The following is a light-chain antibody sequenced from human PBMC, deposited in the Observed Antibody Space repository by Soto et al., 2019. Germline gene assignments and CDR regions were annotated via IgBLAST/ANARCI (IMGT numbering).Light chain of an antibody. V-gene: IGLV8-61*01. CDR3: VLYMGSGIWV. CDR2: TTK. Sequence: QTVVTQEPSFSVSPGGTVTLTCGLSSGSVSPSYYPGWFQQTPGQAPRALIYTTKTRSSGVPDRFSGSILGNKAAPTITGAQPEDGSVYYCVLYMGSGIWVFGGGTKLTV. J-gene: IGLJ3*02. CDR1: SGSVSPSYY.